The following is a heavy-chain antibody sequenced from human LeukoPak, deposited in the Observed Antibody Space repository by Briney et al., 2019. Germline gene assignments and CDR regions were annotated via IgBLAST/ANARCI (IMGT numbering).Heavy chain of an antibody. J-gene: IGHJ3*02. Sequence: SETLSLTCTVSGGSISSYYWSWIRQPPGKGLEWIGYIYYSGSTNYNPSLKSRVTISVDTSKNQFSLKLSSVTAADTAVYYCARERIAAAAGGGDAFDIWGQGTMVTVSS. CDR3: ARERIAAAAGGGDAFDI. V-gene: IGHV4-59*01. CDR1: GGSISSYY. D-gene: IGHD6-13*01. CDR2: IYYSGST.